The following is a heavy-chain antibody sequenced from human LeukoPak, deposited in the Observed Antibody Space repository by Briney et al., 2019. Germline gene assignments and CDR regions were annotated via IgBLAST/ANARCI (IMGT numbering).Heavy chain of an antibody. D-gene: IGHD1-26*01. J-gene: IGHJ4*02. CDR2: IYYSGST. CDR3: ARHDPIVGATHFDY. V-gene: IGHV4-59*08. CDR1: GGSISSYY. Sequence: SETLSLTCTVSGGSISSYYWSWIRQPPGKGLEWIGYIYYSGSTNYNPSLRSRVTISVDTSKNQFSLKLSSVTAADTAVYYCARHDPIVGATHFDYWGQGTLVTVSS.